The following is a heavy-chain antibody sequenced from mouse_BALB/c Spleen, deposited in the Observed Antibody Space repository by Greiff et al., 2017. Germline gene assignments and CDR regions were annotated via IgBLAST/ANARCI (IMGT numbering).Heavy chain of an antibody. D-gene: IGHD2-4*01. J-gene: IGHJ2*01. V-gene: IGHV1-69*02. CDR1: GYTFTSYW. Sequence: QVQLQQPGAELVKPGASVKLSCKASGYTFTSYWMHWVKQRPGQGLEWIGEIDPSDSYTNYNQKFKGKATLTVDKSSSTAYMQLSSLTSEDSAVYYCARVGGITTDYWGQGTTLKVSS. CDR3: ARVGGITTDY. CDR2: IDPSDSYT.